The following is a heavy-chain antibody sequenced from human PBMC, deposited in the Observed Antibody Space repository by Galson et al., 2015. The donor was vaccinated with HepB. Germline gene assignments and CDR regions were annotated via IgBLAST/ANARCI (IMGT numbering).Heavy chain of an antibody. CDR1: GFTFSSYA. D-gene: IGHD6-13*01. J-gene: IGHJ4*02. CDR2: ISGSGGST. V-gene: IGHV3-23*01. Sequence: SLRLSCAASGFTFSSYAMSWVRQAPGKGLEWVSAISGSGGSTYYADSVKGRFTISRDNSKNTLYLQMNSLRAEDTAVYYCAKAPLIAAAARGRGYFDYWGQGTLVTVSS. CDR3: AKAPLIAAAARGRGYFDY.